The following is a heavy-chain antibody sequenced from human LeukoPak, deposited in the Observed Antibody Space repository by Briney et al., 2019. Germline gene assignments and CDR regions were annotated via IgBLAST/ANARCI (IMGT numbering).Heavy chain of an antibody. Sequence: ASVKVSCKTSGYSFTDHYMHWVRQAPGQGLEWMGWINPNSGGTSAAHKFQGRVTMTRDTSITTVYMEVSWLTSDDTAIYYCARADRLHGGPYLIGPWGQGTLVTVSS. CDR1: GYSFTDHY. CDR3: ARADRLHGGPYLIGP. V-gene: IGHV1-2*07. CDR2: INPNSGGT. D-gene: IGHD2-21*01. J-gene: IGHJ5*02.